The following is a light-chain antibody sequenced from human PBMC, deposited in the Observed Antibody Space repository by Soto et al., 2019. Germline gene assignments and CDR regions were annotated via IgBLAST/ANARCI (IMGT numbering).Light chain of an antibody. CDR2: WAS. CDR1: QTILYSSNNKNY. J-gene: IGKJ1*01. V-gene: IGKV4-1*01. Sequence: DIVMTQSPDSLAVSLGERATINCKSSQTILYSSNNKNYLAWYQQKPGQAPKLLIYWASTRESGVPDRFSGSGSEIDFPLTISSLQAEDVAVYYCQQYYSSPTWTFGQGTKVGIK. CDR3: QQYYSSPTWT.